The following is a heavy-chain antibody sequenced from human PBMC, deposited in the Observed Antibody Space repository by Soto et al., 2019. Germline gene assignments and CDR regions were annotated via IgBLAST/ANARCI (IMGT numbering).Heavy chain of an antibody. Sequence: ESLTVSLKGSGNSFASYWITGVRQMPGKGLEWMGRIDPSDSYTNYSPSFQGHVTISADKSISTAYLQWSSLKASDTAMYYCARHGGSIAAAEQDYWGQGTLVTVSS. CDR2: IDPSDSYT. V-gene: IGHV5-10-1*01. J-gene: IGHJ4*02. CDR3: ARHGGSIAAAEQDY. D-gene: IGHD6-13*01. CDR1: GNSFASYW.